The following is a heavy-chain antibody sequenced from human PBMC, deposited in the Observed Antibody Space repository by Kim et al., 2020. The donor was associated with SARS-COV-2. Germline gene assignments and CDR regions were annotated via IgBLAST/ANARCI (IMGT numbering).Heavy chain of an antibody. V-gene: IGHV3-21*01. Sequence: GGSLRLSCAASGFTFSSYSMNWVRQAPGKGLEWVSSISSSSSYIYYADSVKGRFTISRDNAKNSLYLQMNSLRAEDTAVYYCARCSEDVLLWFGESYGMDVWGQGTTVTVSS. D-gene: IGHD3-10*01. J-gene: IGHJ6*02. CDR1: GFTFSSYS. CDR2: ISSSSSYI. CDR3: ARCSEDVLLWFGESYGMDV.